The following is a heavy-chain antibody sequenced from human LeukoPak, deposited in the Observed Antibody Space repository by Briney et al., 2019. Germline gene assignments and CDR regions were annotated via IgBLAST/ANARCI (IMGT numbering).Heavy chain of an antibody. CDR2: IYPSETTLGRSYASGTT. Sequence: SETLSLTCTVSGGSISSGNYYWSWIRQPAGKGLEWIGRIYPSETTLGRSYASGTTHYNPSLKSRVSISLDTSTNQFSLRLSFVTAADTAMYFCARGLGTTNFDYWGQGTPVTVSS. CDR1: GGSISSGNYY. CDR3: ARGLGTTNFDY. D-gene: IGHD1-7*01. J-gene: IGHJ4*02. V-gene: IGHV4-61*02.